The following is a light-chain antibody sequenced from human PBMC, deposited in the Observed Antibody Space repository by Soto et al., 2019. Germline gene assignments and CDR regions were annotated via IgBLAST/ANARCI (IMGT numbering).Light chain of an antibody. CDR2: EVR. V-gene: IGLV2-18*01. CDR1: STDFVSYNR. J-gene: IGLJ1*01. Sequence: QSALTQPPSVSGSPGQSVTISCTGTSTDFVSYNRVSWYQQPPGTAPKLMIYEVRKRPSGVPDRFSGSKSGNTASLTISGLQAADEADCYCSLYTSENTYVFGTGTKVTVL. CDR3: SLYTSENTYV.